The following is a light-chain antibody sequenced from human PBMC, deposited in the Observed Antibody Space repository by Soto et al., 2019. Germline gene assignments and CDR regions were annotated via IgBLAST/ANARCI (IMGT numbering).Light chain of an antibody. CDR1: QDISNY. CDR3: QQYDNLLLFT. CDR2: DPS. Sequence: DIPMTQSPSSLSASVGDRVTITCQASQDISNYLNWYQQKPWKAPKLLIYDPSNLETGVPSRFSGSGSGTDSTFTISSLQPEYIATYYCQQYDNLLLFTFGPGTKVDI. V-gene: IGKV1-33*01. J-gene: IGKJ3*01.